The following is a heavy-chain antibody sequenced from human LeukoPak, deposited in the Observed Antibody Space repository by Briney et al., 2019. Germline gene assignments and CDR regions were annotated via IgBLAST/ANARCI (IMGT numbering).Heavy chain of an antibody. CDR1: GFTFSNYW. D-gene: IGHD3-22*01. CDR2: IKQEGSEK. V-gene: IGHV3-7*04. Sequence: GGSLRLSCAASGFTFSNYWMSSARQAPGKGLEWVANIKQEGSEKYYVDSVKDRFTISRDNGKNSLYLQMNSLRAEDTDVYYCARHYYDFDYWGQGTLVTVSS. J-gene: IGHJ4*02. CDR3: ARHYYDFDY.